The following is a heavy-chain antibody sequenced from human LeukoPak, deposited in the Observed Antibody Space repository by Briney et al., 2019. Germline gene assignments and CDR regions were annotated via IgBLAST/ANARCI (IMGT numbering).Heavy chain of an antibody. V-gene: IGHV4-34*01. CDR2: INHSGST. CDR1: GGSFSGYY. D-gene: IGHD3-16*01. Sequence: SETLSLTCAVYGGSFSGYYWSWIRQPPGKGLEWIGEINHSGSTYYNPSLKSRVTISVDRSKNQFSLKLSSVTAADTAVYYCARADSYLGYGMDVWGQGTTVTVSS. J-gene: IGHJ6*02. CDR3: ARADSYLGYGMDV.